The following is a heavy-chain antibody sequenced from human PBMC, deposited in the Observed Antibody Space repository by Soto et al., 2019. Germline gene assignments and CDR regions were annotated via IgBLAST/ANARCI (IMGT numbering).Heavy chain of an antibody. CDR1: GFSFSTYT. CDR3: ARDRHYFDL. J-gene: IGHJ2*01. CDR2: IWYDGSNR. V-gene: IGHV3-33*01. Sequence: QVQLEESGGGVVQPGRSLRLSCAASGFSFSTYTIHWVLQAPGKGLAWVAFIWYDGSNRDYADSVKGRFTISRDNSKNTMYLQMNSLRVEDTAMYFCARDRHYFDLWGRGTLVTVSS.